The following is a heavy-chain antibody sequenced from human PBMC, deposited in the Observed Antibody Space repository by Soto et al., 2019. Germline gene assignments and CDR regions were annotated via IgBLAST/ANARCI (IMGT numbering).Heavy chain of an antibody. CDR1: GGSISSSSYY. CDR2: IYYSGST. V-gene: IGHV4-39*01. D-gene: IGHD6-13*01. Sequence: SETLSLTCTVSGGSISSSSYYWGWIRQPPGKGLEWIGSIYYSGSTYYNPSLKSRVTISVDTSKNQFSLKLSSVTAADTAVYYCARRKQQLASVTAGYYYYYYMDVWGKGTTVTVSS. J-gene: IGHJ6*03. CDR3: ARRKQQLASVTAGYYYYYYMDV.